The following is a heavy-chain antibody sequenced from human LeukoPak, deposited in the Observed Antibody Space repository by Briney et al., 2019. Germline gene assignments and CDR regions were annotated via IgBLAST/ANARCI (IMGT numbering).Heavy chain of an antibody. J-gene: IGHJ4*02. CDR1: GYTFTGYY. D-gene: IGHD6-13*01. V-gene: IGHV1-2*04. CDR3: AREGRGSSSWYV. CDR2: INPNSGGT. Sequence: ASVNVSCKASGYTFTGYYMHWVRQASGQGLEWMGWINPNSGGTNYAQKFQGWVTMTRDTSISTAYMELSRLRSDDTAVYYCAREGRGSSSWYVWGQGTLVTVSS.